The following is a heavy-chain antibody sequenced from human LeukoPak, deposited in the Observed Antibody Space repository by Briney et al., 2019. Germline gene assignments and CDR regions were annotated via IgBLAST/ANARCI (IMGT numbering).Heavy chain of an antibody. Sequence: SQTLSLTCTVSGGSISSGSYYWSWIRQPAGKGLEWIGRIYTSGSTNYNPSLKSRVTTSVDTSKNQFSLKLSSVTAADTAVYYCARDPTPLGYCSGGSCSVWGQGTLVTVSS. CDR1: GGSISSGSYY. V-gene: IGHV4-61*02. J-gene: IGHJ4*02. CDR2: IYTSGST. D-gene: IGHD2-15*01. CDR3: ARDPTPLGYCSGGSCSV.